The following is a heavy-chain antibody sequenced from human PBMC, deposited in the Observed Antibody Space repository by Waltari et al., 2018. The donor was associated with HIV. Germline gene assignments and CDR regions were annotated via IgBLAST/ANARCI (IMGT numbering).Heavy chain of an antibody. J-gene: IGHJ4*02. CDR2: INPYNGGT. CDR1: SYTIIAHS. D-gene: IGHD5-12*01. CDR3: ARQYSDSAPYFDN. V-gene: IGHV1-2*02. Sequence: QVHLAQAGAETKKPGASVKVACWSSSYTIIAHSIHRVRQAPGQGLEWMGKINPYNGGTRLRGKFQGRFTMTLDPSIGSAYMELTTLTSDDTAIYYCARQYSDSAPYFDNWGPGTHITVSS.